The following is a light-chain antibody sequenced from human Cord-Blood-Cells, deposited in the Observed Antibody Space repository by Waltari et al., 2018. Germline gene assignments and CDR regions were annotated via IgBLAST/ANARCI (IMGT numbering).Light chain of an antibody. CDR1: PVISSY. CDR2: AAS. V-gene: IGKV1-8*01. Sequence: AIRITQSPSSLSASPGDRVTIPCRASPVISSYLAWYQQKPGKAPKLLIYAASTLQSGVPSRFSGSGSGTDFTLNISCLQSEDFATYYCQQYYSYPPYTFGQGTKLEIK. CDR3: QQYYSYPPYT. J-gene: IGKJ2*01.